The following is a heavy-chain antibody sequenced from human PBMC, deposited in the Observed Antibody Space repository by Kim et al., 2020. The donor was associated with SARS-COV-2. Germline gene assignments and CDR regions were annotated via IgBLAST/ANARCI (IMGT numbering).Heavy chain of an antibody. V-gene: IGHV3-30*18. CDR2: ISYDGSNK. CDR1: GFTFSSYG. CDR3: AKDPTVTSDSYYYYGMDV. J-gene: IGHJ6*02. D-gene: IGHD4-4*01. Sequence: LSLTCAASGFTFSSYGMHWVRQAPGKGLEWVAVISYDGSNKYYADSVKGRFTISRDNSKNTLYLQMNSLRAEDTAVYYCAKDPTVTSDSYYYYGMDVWGQGTTVTVSS.